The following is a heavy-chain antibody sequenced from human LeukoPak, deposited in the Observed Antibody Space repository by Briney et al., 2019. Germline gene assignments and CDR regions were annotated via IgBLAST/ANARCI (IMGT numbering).Heavy chain of an antibody. V-gene: IGHV5-51*01. CDR2: IYPGDSDT. CDR3: ARLSYQLLWGAHLDY. CDR1: GYSFTSYW. J-gene: IGHJ4*02. Sequence: GESLQISCKGSGYSFTSYWIGWVRQLPGKGLEWMGIIYPGDSDTRYSPSFQGQVTISADKSISTAYLQWSSLKASDTAMYYCARLSYQLLWGAHLDYWGQGTLVTVSS. D-gene: IGHD2-2*01.